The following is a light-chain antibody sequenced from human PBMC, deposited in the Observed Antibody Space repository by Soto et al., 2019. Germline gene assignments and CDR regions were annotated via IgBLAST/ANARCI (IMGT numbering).Light chain of an antibody. CDR3: QQYGNSPRT. J-gene: IGKJ1*01. CDR1: QTLIYND. CDR2: SAF. V-gene: IGKV3-20*01. Sequence: ETVLTQSPGTLSLSPGDRATLSCRASQTLIYNDLTWYQQIPGQAPRLLIYSAFIRATGIPDRFSGGGSGTEFTLTISSLEREDFAVYYCQQYGNSPRTFGQGTKVEI.